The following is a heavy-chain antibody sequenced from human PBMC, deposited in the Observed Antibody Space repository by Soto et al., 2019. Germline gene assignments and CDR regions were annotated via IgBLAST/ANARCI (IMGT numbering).Heavy chain of an antibody. V-gene: IGHV3-23*01. J-gene: IGHJ4*02. D-gene: IGHD1-1*01. Sequence: GGSLRLSCAASGFTFSSYAMSWVRQAPGKGLEWVSAISVSGGSTYYANSVKGRFTISRDNSNNTLYLQMHSLRAEDTAVYYCAKDCDDITGRSAPPGFDSWGQGTLVSVSS. CDR2: ISVSGGST. CDR3: AKDCDDITGRSAPPGFDS. CDR1: GFTFSSYA.